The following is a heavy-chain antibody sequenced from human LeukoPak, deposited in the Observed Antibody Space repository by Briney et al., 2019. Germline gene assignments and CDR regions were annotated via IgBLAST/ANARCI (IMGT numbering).Heavy chain of an antibody. V-gene: IGHV4-59*01. Sequence: SKTLSLTCTVSGGSISGYYWSWIRQPPGKGLEWIGCIFYSGGTNYNPSLKSRVTISVDTSKNQFSLKLSSVTAADTAVYYCARSIQAAGRWFDYWGQGTLVTVSS. CDR3: ARSIQAAGRWFDY. D-gene: IGHD6-13*01. CDR2: IFYSGGT. CDR1: GGSISGYY. J-gene: IGHJ4*02.